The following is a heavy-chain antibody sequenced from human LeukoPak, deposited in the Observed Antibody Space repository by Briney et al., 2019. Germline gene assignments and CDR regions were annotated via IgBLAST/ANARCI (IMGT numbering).Heavy chain of an antibody. J-gene: IGHJ3*02. D-gene: IGHD1-26*01. CDR1: GFTFSSNW. CDR2: INSDGSGT. CDR3: ARAGEGLLAYSFDI. Sequence: PGGSLRLSCAASGFTFSSNWMHWVRQGPGKGLVWVSRINSDGSGTSYADSVKGRFTISRDNAKNTLYLQMNSLRAEDTAVYYCARAGEGLLAYSFDIWGQGRMVTVSS. V-gene: IGHV3-74*01.